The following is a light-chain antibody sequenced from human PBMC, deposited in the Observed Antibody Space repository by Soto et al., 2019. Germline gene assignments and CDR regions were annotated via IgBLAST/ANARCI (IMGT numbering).Light chain of an antibody. CDR3: QQYNSYSPWT. V-gene: IGKV1-5*01. Sequence: DIQMTQSPSTLSASVGDRVTITCRASQSISSWLAWYQQKPGKAPKLLIYDASSLESGVPSRFSGSGSGTEFTLTIISLQPDEFATYYCQQYNSYSPWTFGQGTKVEIK. CDR1: QSISSW. J-gene: IGKJ1*01. CDR2: DAS.